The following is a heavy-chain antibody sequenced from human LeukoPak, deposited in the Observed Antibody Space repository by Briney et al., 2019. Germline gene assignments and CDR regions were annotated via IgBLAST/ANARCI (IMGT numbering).Heavy chain of an antibody. Sequence: SETLSLTCTVSGGSVSSGSYYRSWIRQPPGKGLEWIGYIYYSGSTNYNPSLKSRVTISVDTSKNQFSLKLSSVTAADTAVYYCARGGSWFLDWGQGTLVTVSS. CDR1: GGSVSSGSYY. J-gene: IGHJ4*02. CDR2: IYYSGST. V-gene: IGHV4-61*01. D-gene: IGHD6-13*01. CDR3: ARGGSWFLD.